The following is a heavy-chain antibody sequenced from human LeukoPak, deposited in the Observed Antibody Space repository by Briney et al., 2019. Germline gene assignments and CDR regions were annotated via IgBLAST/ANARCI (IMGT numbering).Heavy chain of an antibody. CDR1: GYTFTNYG. CDR2: ISGYNGDT. D-gene: IGHD5-18*01. Sequence: ASVKVSCKASGYTFTNYGFTWARQAPGQGLEWMGWISGYNGDTKYAQRVQGRVTLTIDTSTTTAYMELRSLTFDDTAVYCCARDPSTGMASGRHDHWGQGTLVTVSS. CDR3: ARDPSTGMASGRHDH. J-gene: IGHJ5*02. V-gene: IGHV1-18*01.